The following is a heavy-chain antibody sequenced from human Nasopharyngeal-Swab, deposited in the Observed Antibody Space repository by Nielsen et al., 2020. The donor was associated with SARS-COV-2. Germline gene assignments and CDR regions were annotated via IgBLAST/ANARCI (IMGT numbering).Heavy chain of an antibody. CDR2: IDPSDSYT. Sequence: GGSLRLSCKGSGYSFTSYWISWVRQMPGKGPEWMGRIDPSDSYTNYSPSFQGHVTISADKSITTAYLQWSGLKASDTAMYYCARREGYSSSWYTQSFFDYWGQGTPVTVSS. V-gene: IGHV5-10-1*01. J-gene: IGHJ4*02. CDR3: ARREGYSSSWYTQSFFDY. CDR1: GYSFTSYW. D-gene: IGHD6-13*01.